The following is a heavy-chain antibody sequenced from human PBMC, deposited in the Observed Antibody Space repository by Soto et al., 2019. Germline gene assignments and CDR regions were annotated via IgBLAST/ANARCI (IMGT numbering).Heavy chain of an antibody. D-gene: IGHD6-19*01. CDR3: ARAVAVAADFDY. J-gene: IGHJ4*02. V-gene: IGHV1-3*05. Sequence: QVQLVQSGAEEKKPGASVKVSCKASGYTFTGYAMHWVRQAPGQRLEWMGWINAGNGNTKYSHKFQGRVTITRDTSASTAYMELSRLRSEDTAVYYCARAVAVAADFDYWGQGTLVTVSS. CDR2: INAGNGNT. CDR1: GYTFTGYA.